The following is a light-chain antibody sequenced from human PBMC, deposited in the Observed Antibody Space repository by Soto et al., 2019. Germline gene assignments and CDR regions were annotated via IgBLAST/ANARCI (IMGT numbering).Light chain of an antibody. CDR1: SSDVGGYNY. CDR3: CSYAGSWTWV. V-gene: IGLV2-11*01. CDR2: DVS. J-gene: IGLJ3*02. Sequence: QSALTQPRSVSGSPGQSVTISCTGTSSDVGGYNYVSWYQQHPGKAPKLMIYDVSKRPSGVPDRFSGSKSGNTASLTISGLQAEDEADYYCCSYAGSWTWVFGGGTKVTVL.